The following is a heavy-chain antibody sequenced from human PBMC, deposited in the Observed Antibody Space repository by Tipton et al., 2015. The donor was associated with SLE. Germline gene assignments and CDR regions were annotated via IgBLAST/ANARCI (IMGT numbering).Heavy chain of an antibody. J-gene: IGHJ4*02. CDR2: LSNSGST. V-gene: IGHV4-34*01. Sequence: TLSLTCSVHGGSFSVSYWSWVRQSPGKGLEWIGGLSNSGSTNYNPSLKSRVTISLDTSKNPFSLRVTSATAADTAVYYCARGGILRDWGQGLLVTVSS. CDR1: GGSFSVSY. CDR3: ARGGILRD. D-gene: IGHD3-3*02.